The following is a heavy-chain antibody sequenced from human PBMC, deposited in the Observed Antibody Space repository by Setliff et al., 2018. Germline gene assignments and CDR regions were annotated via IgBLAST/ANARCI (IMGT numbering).Heavy chain of an antibody. Sequence: SETLSLTCTVSGGSISSGNYYWGWIRQPPGKGLEWIGSIYYSGSTYYNPSLKSRVTISVDTSKNQLSLKLNSVTAADTAVYYCARQIDYGDFQYFDYWGQGTLVTVSS. CDR2: IYYSGST. J-gene: IGHJ4*02. CDR3: ARQIDYGDFQYFDY. CDR1: GGSISSGNYY. D-gene: IGHD4-17*01. V-gene: IGHV4-39*07.